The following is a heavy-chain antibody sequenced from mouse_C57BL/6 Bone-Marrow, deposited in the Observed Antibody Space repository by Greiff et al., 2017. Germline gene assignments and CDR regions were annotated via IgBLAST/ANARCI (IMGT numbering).Heavy chain of an antibody. J-gene: IGHJ2*01. V-gene: IGHV14-4*01. Sequence: EVKLMESGAELVRPGASVKLSCTASGFNIKDDYMHWVKQRPDQGLEWIGWIDPENGDTAYASKFQGKATITADTSSNTAYLQLSSLTSEDTAGYYCTFDPLWLPDYWGQGTTLTVSS. CDR2: IDPENGDT. CDR1: GFNIKDDY. CDR3: TFDPLWLPDY. D-gene: IGHD2-2*01.